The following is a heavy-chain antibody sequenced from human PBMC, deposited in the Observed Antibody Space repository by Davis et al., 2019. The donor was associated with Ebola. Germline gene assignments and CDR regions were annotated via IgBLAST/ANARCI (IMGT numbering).Heavy chain of an antibody. Sequence: PGGSLRLSCSASGFTFSRYAMHWVRQAPGKGLLYVSSINSNGASTDYADSVKGRFTISRDNSRNTLFLQMSSLRTEDTAVYFCMKEADIMGPIYFDYWGQGILVTVSS. J-gene: IGHJ4*02. CDR1: GFTFSRYA. CDR3: MKEADIMGPIYFDY. CDR2: INSNGAST. D-gene: IGHD1-26*01. V-gene: IGHV3-64D*06.